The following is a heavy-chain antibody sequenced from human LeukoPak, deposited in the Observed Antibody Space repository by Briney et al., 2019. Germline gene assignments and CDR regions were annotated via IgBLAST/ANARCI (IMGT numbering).Heavy chain of an antibody. J-gene: IGHJ3*02. CDR2: INPGGGST. Sequence: ASVKVSCKASGYSFTNYYLHWVRQAPGQGFEWMGIINPGGGSTTYAQKFQGRVTMTRDTSTSTVYMELSSLRSEDTVVYYCARGGFTTMVRGVIITLDAFDIWGQGTMVTVSS. V-gene: IGHV1-46*01. CDR3: ARGGFTTMVRGVIITLDAFDI. CDR1: GYSFTNYY. D-gene: IGHD3-10*01.